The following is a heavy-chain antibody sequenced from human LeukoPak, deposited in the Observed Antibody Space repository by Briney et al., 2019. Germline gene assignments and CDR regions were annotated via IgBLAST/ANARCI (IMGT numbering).Heavy chain of an antibody. Sequence: GGSLRLSCAASGFPFSTYWMSWVRQAPGKGLEWVANINQDGTEKYYVDSVKGRFTISRDNAKNSLYLQMNSLRAEDTAVYYCAELGITMIGGVWGKGTTVTISS. D-gene: IGHD3-10*02. CDR3: AELGITMIGGV. CDR2: INQDGTEK. V-gene: IGHV3-7*01. J-gene: IGHJ6*04. CDR1: GFPFSTYW.